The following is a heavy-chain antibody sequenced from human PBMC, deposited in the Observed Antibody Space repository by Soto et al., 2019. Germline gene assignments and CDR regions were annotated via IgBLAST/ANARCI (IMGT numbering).Heavy chain of an antibody. CDR2: ISYDGSNK. Sequence: LRLSCAASGFTFSSYAMHWVRQAPGKGLEWVAVISYDGSNKYYADSVKGRFTISRDNSKNTLYLQMNSLGAEDTAVYYCARGPSSLTRFDYWGQETLVTVSS. J-gene: IGHJ4*02. V-gene: IGHV3-30-3*01. CDR1: GFTFSSYA. D-gene: IGHD2-2*01. CDR3: ARGPSSLTRFDY.